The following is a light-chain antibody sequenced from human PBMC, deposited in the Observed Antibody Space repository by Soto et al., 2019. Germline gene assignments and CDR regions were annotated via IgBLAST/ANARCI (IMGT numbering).Light chain of an antibody. Sequence: EIVLTQSPGTLSLSPGESATLSSSPSQTLSSSYLAWYQQNSGLAPRVLIYGASSRATGIPDRFSGSVSGTDFTLTISRLEPEDFAVYYCQQYGSSPWTFGQGTKVDI. J-gene: IGKJ1*01. CDR3: QQYGSSPWT. CDR1: QTLSSSY. V-gene: IGKV3-20*01. CDR2: GAS.